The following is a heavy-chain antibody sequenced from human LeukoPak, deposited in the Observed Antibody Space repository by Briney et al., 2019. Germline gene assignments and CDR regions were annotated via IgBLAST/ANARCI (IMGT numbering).Heavy chain of an antibody. Sequence: SETLSLTCTVSGGSISSYYWSWIRQPPGKGLEWIGYIYYSGSTNYNPSLKSRVTISVDTSKNQFSLKLSSVTAADTAVYYCARGPTGVPDYWGQGTLVTVSS. CDR1: GGSISSYY. D-gene: IGHD3-10*01. CDR3: ARGPTGVPDY. CDR2: IYYSGST. J-gene: IGHJ4*02. V-gene: IGHV4-59*01.